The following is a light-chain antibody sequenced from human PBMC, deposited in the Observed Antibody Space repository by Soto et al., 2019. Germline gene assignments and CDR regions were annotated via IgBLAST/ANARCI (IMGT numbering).Light chain of an antibody. CDR1: SSDVGGYSY. J-gene: IGLJ1*01. V-gene: IGLV2-14*01. CDR3: SPYTSTSAYV. Sequence: QSVLTQPDSVSGSPGRSVTISCTGTSSDVGGYSYVYWYQQHPAKAPKLMIYEVTHRPSGVSDRFSGSSSSNTASLTISCLQADDEADYYCSPYTSTSAYVFGTGTKVTVL. CDR2: EVT.